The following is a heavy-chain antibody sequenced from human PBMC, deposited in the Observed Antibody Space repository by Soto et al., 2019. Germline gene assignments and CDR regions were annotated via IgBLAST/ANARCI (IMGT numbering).Heavy chain of an antibody. V-gene: IGHV2-5*01. Sequence: QITLKESGPTLVKPTQTLTLTCTFSGFSLNTRAVGVDWIRQPPGEALEWLALINWNDDERYSPSLKDRLTITKDASKNHVVLTMTNIDPVDTATYYCAHRHDLGGFDIWGQGTTVTVSS. CDR2: INWNDDE. J-gene: IGHJ3*02. CDR1: GFSLNTRAVG. D-gene: IGHD2-15*01. CDR3: AHRHDLGGFDI.